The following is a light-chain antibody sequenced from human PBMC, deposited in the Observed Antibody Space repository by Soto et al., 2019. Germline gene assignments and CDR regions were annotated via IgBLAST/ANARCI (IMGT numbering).Light chain of an antibody. CDR2: WAS. V-gene: IGKV4-1*01. Sequence: DIVMTQSPDSLAVSLGERATINCKSSQSVLYSSNNNNYLAWYQQKPGQPPKLLIYWASTRESGVPDRFSGSGSGTDFTLTIRSLQAEDVAVYYCQQYYSTPFPFGPGTKVDIK. CDR1: QSVLYSSNNNNY. CDR3: QQYYSTPFP. J-gene: IGKJ3*01.